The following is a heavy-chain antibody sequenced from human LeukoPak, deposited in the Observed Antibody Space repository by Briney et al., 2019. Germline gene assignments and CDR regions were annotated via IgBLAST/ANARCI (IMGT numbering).Heavy chain of an antibody. V-gene: IGHV3-74*01. J-gene: IGHJ4*02. CDR3: AKGLTTIVVVPTAPDY. Sequence: GGSLRLSCAASGFTFSSYWMHWVRQAPGKGLVWVSRINSDGSSTSYADSVKGRFTISRDNAKNTLYLQMNSLRAEDTAVYYCAKGLTTIVVVPTAPDYWGQGTLVTVSS. CDR1: GFTFSSYW. CDR2: INSDGSST. D-gene: IGHD2-2*01.